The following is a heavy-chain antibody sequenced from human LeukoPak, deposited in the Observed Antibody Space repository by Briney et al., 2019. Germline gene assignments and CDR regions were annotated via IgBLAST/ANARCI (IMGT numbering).Heavy chain of an antibody. J-gene: IGHJ4*02. CDR3: AKGHTGYGTGFYC. CDR1: GFTFSTYA. V-gene: IGHV3-23*01. D-gene: IGHD5-12*01. Sequence: GGSLRLSCAASGFTFSTYAMSWVREAPGKGLEWVSIISGGGDNTYYVDSVKGCFTISRDNSRNTLYLQVNSLRVDDTAVYYCAKGHTGYGTGFYCWGQGTLVIVFS. CDR2: ISGGGDNT.